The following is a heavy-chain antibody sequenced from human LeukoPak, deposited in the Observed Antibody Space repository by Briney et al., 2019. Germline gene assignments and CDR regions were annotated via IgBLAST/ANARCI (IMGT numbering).Heavy chain of an antibody. J-gene: IGHJ3*02. V-gene: IGHV3-48*01. D-gene: IGHD5-24*01. Sequence: GGALRLSCAASGFTFSSYSINWVRQPPGKGLEWGSYISSSSSTIYYADSVKGRFTISRDNAKNSLYLQMNSLRAEDTAVYYCARGWLQSSLDAFDIWGQGTMVTVSS. CDR1: GFTFSSYS. CDR3: ARGWLQSSLDAFDI. CDR2: ISSSSSTI.